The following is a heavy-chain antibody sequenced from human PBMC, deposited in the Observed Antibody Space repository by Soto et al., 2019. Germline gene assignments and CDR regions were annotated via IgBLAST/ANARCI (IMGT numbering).Heavy chain of an antibody. Sequence: ASVKVSCKASGYTFTGYYMHWVRQAPGQGLEWMGWINPNSGGTNYAQKFQGWVTMTRDTSISTAYMELSRLRSDDTAVYYCAGGEPGGYSYYSYGMDVWGQGTTVTGLL. CDR3: AGGEPGGYSYYSYGMDV. J-gene: IGHJ6*02. D-gene: IGHD2-2*01. CDR1: GYTFTGYY. CDR2: INPNSGGT. V-gene: IGHV1-2*04.